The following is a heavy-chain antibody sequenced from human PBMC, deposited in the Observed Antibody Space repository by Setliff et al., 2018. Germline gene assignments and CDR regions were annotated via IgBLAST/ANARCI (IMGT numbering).Heavy chain of an antibody. J-gene: IGHJ4*02. CDR3: AKQGDLAFDY. D-gene: IGHD3-16*01. CDR2: IDPKSGRT. Sequence: GASVKVSCKTSGYPFVGYFIYWMRQAPGQGLEWVGWIDPKSGRTKYAVKFQGRVTMTRDTSSSTIYMEVNSLTSDDTAMYYCAKQGDLAFDYWGQGTQVTVSS. V-gene: IGHV1-2*02. CDR1: GYPFVGYF.